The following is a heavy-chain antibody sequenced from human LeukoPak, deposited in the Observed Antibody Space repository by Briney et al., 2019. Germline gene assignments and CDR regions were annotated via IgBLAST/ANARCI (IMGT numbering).Heavy chain of an antibody. CDR1: GYSITRGYY. CDR3: ARSGPYYYHYMDV. V-gene: IGHV4-38-2*02. CDR2: IYHSGST. J-gene: IGHJ6*03. Sequence: SETLSLTRTVSGYSITRGYYWGWIRQPPGKGLEWIGSIYHSGSTYYNPSLKSRVVISVDTSKNQFSLKLNSVTAADTAVYYCARSGPYYYHYMDVWGKGTTVTVSS. D-gene: IGHD3-10*01.